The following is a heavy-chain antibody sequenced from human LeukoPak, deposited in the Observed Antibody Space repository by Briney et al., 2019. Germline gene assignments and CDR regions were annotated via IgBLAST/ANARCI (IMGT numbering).Heavy chain of an antibody. CDR1: GFTFSSYG. CDR3: ASGSGWVFEN. V-gene: IGHV3-30*03. D-gene: IGHD6-19*01. CDR2: ISYDGSNK. J-gene: IGHJ4*02. Sequence: GGSLRLSCAASGFTFSSYGMHWVRQAPGKGLEWVAVISYDGSNKYYADSVKGRSTISRENAKNSLYLQMNNLRVDDTAVYFCASGSGWVFENWGQGTLVTVSA.